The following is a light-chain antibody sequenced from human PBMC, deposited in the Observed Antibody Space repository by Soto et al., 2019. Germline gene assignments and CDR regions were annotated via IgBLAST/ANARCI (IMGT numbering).Light chain of an antibody. Sequence: EIGLAQSPATLSVSPGERATLSCRASQSVSSNLAWYQQQPGQAARRLIYGGSTRAAGGTARFCGGGSGTAFTPPISSLQAQDFAVYYCRQYNDWPPWTFGQGTKVDIK. CDR2: GGS. CDR3: RQYNDWPPWT. V-gene: IGKV3-15*01. J-gene: IGKJ1*01. CDR1: QSVSSN.